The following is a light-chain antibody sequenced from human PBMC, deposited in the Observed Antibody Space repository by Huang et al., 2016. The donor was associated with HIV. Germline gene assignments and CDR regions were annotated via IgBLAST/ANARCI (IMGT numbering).Light chain of an antibody. Sequence: DIVMTQSLLPLPVTPGEPASISCRSSQSLLHGNGHNYLDWYLQKPGQSPQLLNYLGSYRASGVPDRFSGSGSGTDFILKISRVEAEDVGIYYCMQALQTPWTFGQGTKVEIK. CDR1: QSLLHGNGHNY. CDR2: LGS. CDR3: MQALQTPWT. J-gene: IGKJ1*01. V-gene: IGKV2-28*01.